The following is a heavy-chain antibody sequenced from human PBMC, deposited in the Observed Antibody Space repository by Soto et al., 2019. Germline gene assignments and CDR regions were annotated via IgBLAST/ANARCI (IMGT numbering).Heavy chain of an antibody. CDR2: INPSSGGT. Sequence: QVQLVQSGAEVKKPGASVKVSCKASGYTFTYYYIHWVRQAPGQGLEWMGIINPSSGGTSYAQKFQGRVTMTRDTSTSTVYMELSSLRSGDTAVYYCAREVERGSSYGYLEYWGQGTLVTVSS. J-gene: IGHJ4*02. CDR1: GYTFTYYY. V-gene: IGHV1-46*01. D-gene: IGHD5-18*01. CDR3: AREVERGSSYGYLEY.